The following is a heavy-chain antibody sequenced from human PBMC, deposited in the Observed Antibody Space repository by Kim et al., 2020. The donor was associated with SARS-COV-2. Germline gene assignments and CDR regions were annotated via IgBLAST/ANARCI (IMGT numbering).Heavy chain of an antibody. V-gene: IGHV3-23*01. D-gene: IGHD3-10*01. CDR3: AKDMVRGVMGYDFDY. Sequence: VKGRFTISGDNSKNTLYLQMNGVGDEETAGYYCAKDMVRGVMGYDFDYWGQGTLVTVSS. J-gene: IGHJ4*02.